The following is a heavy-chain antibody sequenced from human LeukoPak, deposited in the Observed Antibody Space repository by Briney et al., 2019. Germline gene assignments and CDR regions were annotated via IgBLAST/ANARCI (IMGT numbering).Heavy chain of an antibody. V-gene: IGHV3-74*01. CDR1: GFSFSYSW. CDR3: ARDGRWKGIRDAFDI. CDR2: INSDGSST. J-gene: IGHJ3*02. Sequence: PGGSLRLSCAASGFSFSYSWMHWVRQAPGKGLMGVSRINSDGSSTSYADSVKGRFTISRDNAKNSLYLQMNSLRAEDTAVYYCARDGRWKGIRDAFDIWGQGTMVNVSS. D-gene: IGHD1-1*01.